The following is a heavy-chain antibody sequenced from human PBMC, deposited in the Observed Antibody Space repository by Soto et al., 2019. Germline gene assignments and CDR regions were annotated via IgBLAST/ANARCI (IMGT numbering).Heavy chain of an antibody. CDR1: GYTFTGYY. V-gene: IGHV1-69*13. J-gene: IGHJ6*02. CDR2: IIPNSGTA. D-gene: IGHD3-16*02. CDR3: ARQFEVISYYYYGMDV. Sequence: ASVKVSCKASGYTFTGYYMHWVRQAPGQGLEWMGGIIPNSGTANYAQKFQGRVTITADESTSTAYMELSSLRSEDTAVYYCARQFEVISYYYYGMDVWGQGTTVTVSS.